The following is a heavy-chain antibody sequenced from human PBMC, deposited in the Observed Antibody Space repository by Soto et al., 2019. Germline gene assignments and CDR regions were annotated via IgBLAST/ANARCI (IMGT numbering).Heavy chain of an antibody. D-gene: IGHD5-18*01. J-gene: IGHJ4*02. CDR1: GFTFSSYA. CDR2: ISGSGGST. Sequence: GGSLRLSCAASGFTFSSYAMSWVRQAPGKGLEWVSAISGSGGSTYYADSVKGRFTISRDNSKNTLYLQMNSLRAEDTAVYYCAKEGLDYGYGYLSGTGFCDYWGQGTLVTVSS. CDR3: AKEGLDYGYGYLSGTGFCDY. V-gene: IGHV3-23*01.